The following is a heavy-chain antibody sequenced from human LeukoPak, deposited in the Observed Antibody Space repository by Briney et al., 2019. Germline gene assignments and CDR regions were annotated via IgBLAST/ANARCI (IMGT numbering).Heavy chain of an antibody. CDR1: GFTFDDYG. D-gene: IGHD3-10*01. J-gene: IGHJ6*03. CDR2: INWNGGRT. CDR3: AKDAGSGPSYYYMDV. Sequence: PGGSLRLSCAASGFTFDDYGMSWVRQAPGKGLEWVSGINWNGGRTGYADSVKGRLTISRDNAKNSLYLQMNSLRAEDTALYYCAKDAGSGPSYYYMDVWGKGTTVTVSS. V-gene: IGHV3-20*04.